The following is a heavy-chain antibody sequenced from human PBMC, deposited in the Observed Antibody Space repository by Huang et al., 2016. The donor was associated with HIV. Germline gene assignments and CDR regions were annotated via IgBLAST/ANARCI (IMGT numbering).Heavy chain of an antibody. Sequence: QVQLVQSGSELRKPGASVKVSCKASGYTITTYSLIWVRQAPGQGLGWMGWINTKTGKQTYAQGFTGRFGFSLDTTVNTAYLQISSLKTDDTAKYFCARYRLTGTFLDSWGQGTQVTVSS. V-gene: IGHV7-4-1*02. CDR1: GYTITTYS. CDR2: INTKTGKQ. J-gene: IGHJ4*02. CDR3: ARYRLTGTFLDS. D-gene: IGHD3-9*01.